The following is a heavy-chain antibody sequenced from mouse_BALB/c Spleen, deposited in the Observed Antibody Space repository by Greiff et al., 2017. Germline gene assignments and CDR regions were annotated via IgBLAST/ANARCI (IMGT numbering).Heavy chain of an antibody. Sequence: VQLQQPGAELVKPGASVKLSCKASGYTFTSYWMHWVKQRPGQGLEWIGEINPSNGRTNYNEKFKSKATLTVDKSSSTAYMQLSSLTSEDSAVYYCARGDNPSFYAMDDWGQGTSVTVSS. V-gene: IGHV1S81*02. D-gene: IGHD1-3*01. CDR1: GYTFTSYW. J-gene: IGHJ4*01. CDR2: INPSNGRT. CDR3: ARGDNPSFYAMDD.